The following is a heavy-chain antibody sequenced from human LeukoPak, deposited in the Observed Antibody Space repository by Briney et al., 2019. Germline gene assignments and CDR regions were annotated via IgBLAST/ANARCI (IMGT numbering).Heavy chain of an antibody. CDR1: GYSFTTYW. Sequence: GESLKISCKGSGYSFTTYWINWVRQMPGKGLEWMARIDPSDSYTNCSPSFQGQVTISADKSISTAYLQWSSLKASDTAMYYCARLAAAVYYYGMDVWGQGTTVTVSS. J-gene: IGHJ6*02. D-gene: IGHD6-13*01. V-gene: IGHV5-10-1*04. CDR3: ARLAAAVYYYGMDV. CDR2: IDPSDSYT.